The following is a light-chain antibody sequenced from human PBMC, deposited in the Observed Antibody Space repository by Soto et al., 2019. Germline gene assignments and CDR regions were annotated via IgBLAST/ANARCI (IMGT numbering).Light chain of an antibody. CDR1: QSIRSA. Sequence: DTQMTQSPSNLSASVGDRVTITCRASQSIRSALAWYQQKPGKAPKLLIFEASNLQSGVPSRFSVSGSGTEFTLTIISLQPDDFATYYCQQYNYLWTFGQGTKVEIK. CDR2: EAS. J-gene: IGKJ1*01. V-gene: IGKV1-5*03. CDR3: QQYNYLWT.